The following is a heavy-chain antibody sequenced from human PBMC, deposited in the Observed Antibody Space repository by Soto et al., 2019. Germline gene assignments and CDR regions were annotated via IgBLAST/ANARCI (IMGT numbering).Heavy chain of an antibody. V-gene: IGHV1-69*01. J-gene: IGHJ4*02. CDR1: GGTFSRHS. D-gene: IGHD5-12*01. CDR3: ARGLKSVSGS. Sequence: QVQMVQSGAEVKKPGSSARVSCKVSGGTFSRHSISWVRQAPGQGLEWMGGIIPIFHTTQYALKFQGGLTITAYESTTTFHMAPSGLRPDDTAIYYCARGLKSVSGSWGQGTLVTVS. CDR2: IIPIFHTT.